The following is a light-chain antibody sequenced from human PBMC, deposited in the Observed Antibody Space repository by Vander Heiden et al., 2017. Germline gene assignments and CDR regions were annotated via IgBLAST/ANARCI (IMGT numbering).Light chain of an antibody. V-gene: IGKV4-1*01. CDR2: WAP. CDR3: QQYYSTPYT. Sequence: DIVITQSTDSLAVSLCARATINCKSSQSVLYSSNNKNYLAWYQQKPGQPPKLLIYWAPTRESGVPDRFSGSGSGTDFTLTISSLQAEDVAVYYCQQYYSTPYTFGQGTKLEIK. J-gene: IGKJ2*01. CDR1: QSVLYSSNNKNY.